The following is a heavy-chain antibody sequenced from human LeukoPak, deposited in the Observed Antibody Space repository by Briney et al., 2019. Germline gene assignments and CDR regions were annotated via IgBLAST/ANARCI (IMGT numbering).Heavy chain of an antibody. J-gene: IGHJ4*02. CDR1: GFTFDDYA. CDR2: ISWNSGSI. V-gene: IGHV3-9*01. CDR3: AKVRSDGYNSGFDY. Sequence: GGSLRLSCAASGFTFDDYAMHWVRQAPGKGLEWVSGISWNSGSIGYADSVKGRFTISRDNAKNSLYLQMNSLRAEDTALYYCAKVRSDGYNSGFDYWGQGTLVTVSS. D-gene: IGHD5-24*01.